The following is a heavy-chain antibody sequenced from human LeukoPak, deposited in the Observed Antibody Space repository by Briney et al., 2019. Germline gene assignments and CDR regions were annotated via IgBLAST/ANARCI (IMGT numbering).Heavy chain of an antibody. CDR2: VFYNGST. D-gene: IGHD2-2*02. CDR1: GGSFSGYY. V-gene: IGHV4-34*01. CDR3: ARGCRRRYCSSTSCYIQGNWFDP. J-gene: IGHJ5*02. Sequence: SETLSLTCAVYGGSFSGYYWSWIRQPPGKGLEWIGYVFYNGSTNYNPSLKSRVTISVDTSKNQFSLKLSSVTAADTAVYYCARGCRRRYCSSTSCYIQGNWFDPWGQGTLVTVSS.